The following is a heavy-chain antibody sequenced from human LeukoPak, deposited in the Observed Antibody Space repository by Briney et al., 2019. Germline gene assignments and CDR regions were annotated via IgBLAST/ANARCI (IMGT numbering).Heavy chain of an antibody. J-gene: IGHJ6*02. D-gene: IGHD4-11*01. CDR1: GYSFTNYW. CDR2: IYPGDSDT. CDR3: ARLGNSNPHYYGMDV. V-gene: IGHV5-51*01. Sequence: GESLKISCKGSGYSFTNYWIVWVRQMPGKGLEWMGIIYPGDSDTRYSPSFQGQVTISADKSMSTAYLQWSSLKASDTAMYYCARLGNSNPHYYGMDVWGQGTTVTVSS.